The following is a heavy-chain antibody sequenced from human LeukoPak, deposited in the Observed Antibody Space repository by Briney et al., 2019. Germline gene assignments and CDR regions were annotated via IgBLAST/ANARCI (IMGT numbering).Heavy chain of an antibody. V-gene: IGHV3-48*03. CDR1: GFTFSSYE. CDR2: ISSSGSTI. J-gene: IGHJ4*02. CDR3: AREKVTYSFFDY. D-gene: IGHD4-11*01. Sequence: GGSLRLSCAASGFTFSSYEMNWVRQAPGKGLEWVSYISSSGSTIYYADSVKGRFTISRDSAKNSLYLQMNSLRAEDTAVYYCAREKVTYSFFDYWGQGTLVTVSS.